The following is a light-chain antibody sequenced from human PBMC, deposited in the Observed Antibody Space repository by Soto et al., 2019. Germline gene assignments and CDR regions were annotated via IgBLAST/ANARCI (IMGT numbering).Light chain of an antibody. V-gene: IGKV3-20*01. CDR1: QSISRNY. J-gene: IGKJ5*01. Sequence: EIVWTQSPGTLSLSPGERATLSCRASQSISRNYIAWYQQKPGQAPRLLIYGASSRATGIPDRFSGIGSGAVFTLTTTRLEPEDFAVYYCQQYDTSPPITFGQGTRLEIK. CDR2: GAS. CDR3: QQYDTSPPIT.